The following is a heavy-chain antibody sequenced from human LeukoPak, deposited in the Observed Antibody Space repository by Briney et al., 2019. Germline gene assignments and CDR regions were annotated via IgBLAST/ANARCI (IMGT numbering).Heavy chain of an antibody. Sequence: ASVKVSCKASGYIFISYATHWVRQAPGQRLEWMGWTNVGNGNTKYSQKFQGRVTIARDTSASTVYMELSSLRSEDTAVYYCARHRPRHGDTADYWGQGTLVTVSS. J-gene: IGHJ4*02. CDR2: TNVGNGNT. CDR3: ARHRPRHGDTADY. CDR1: GYIFISYA. D-gene: IGHD5-18*01. V-gene: IGHV1-3*01.